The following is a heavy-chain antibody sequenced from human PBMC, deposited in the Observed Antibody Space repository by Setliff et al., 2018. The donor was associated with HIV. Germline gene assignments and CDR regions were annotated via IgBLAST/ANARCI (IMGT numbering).Heavy chain of an antibody. D-gene: IGHD2-2*01. J-gene: IGHJ4*02. CDR3: ARDPAIYFDF. V-gene: IGHV4-4*07. CDR1: GASVGNYF. CDR2: MYTTVDA. Sequence: SETLSLTCTVTGASVGNYFWSWIRQSAGKGLEWIGRMYTTVDAAYNPSLKSRVIMSVDTSKNQISLKLTSVTAADTAMYYRARDPAIYFDFWGQGVLVTVSS.